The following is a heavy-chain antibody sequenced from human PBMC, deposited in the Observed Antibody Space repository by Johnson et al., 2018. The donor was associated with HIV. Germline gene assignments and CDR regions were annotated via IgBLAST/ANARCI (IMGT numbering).Heavy chain of an antibody. Sequence: VQLVESGGGVVQPGGSLRLSCAASGFTVSSNYMSWVRQAPGKGLEWVSVIYSDGITYYADSVKGRFIISSDNSKNTVYLQMRSLRTEDTAVYYCARDGYDPRPQLSDAFDIWGQGTMVSVSS. CDR2: IYSDGIT. CDR1: GFTVSSNY. CDR3: ARDGYDPRPQLSDAFDI. J-gene: IGHJ3*02. D-gene: IGHD5-12*01. V-gene: IGHV3-66*02.